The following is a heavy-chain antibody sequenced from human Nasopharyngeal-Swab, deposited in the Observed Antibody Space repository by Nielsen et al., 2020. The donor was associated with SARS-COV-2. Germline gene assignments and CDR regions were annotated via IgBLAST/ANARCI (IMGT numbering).Heavy chain of an antibody. D-gene: IGHD3-10*01. J-gene: IGHJ6*02. V-gene: IGHV1-18*01. CDR1: GYTFTSYG. CDR2: ISAYNGNT. Sequence: ASVKVSCNASGYTFTSYGISWVRQAPGQGLEWMGWISAYNGNTNYAQKLQGSVTMTTDTSTSTAYMELRSLRSDDTAVYYCARVLLWFGETHYYYYGMDVWGQGTTVTVSS. CDR3: ARVLLWFGETHYYYYGMDV.